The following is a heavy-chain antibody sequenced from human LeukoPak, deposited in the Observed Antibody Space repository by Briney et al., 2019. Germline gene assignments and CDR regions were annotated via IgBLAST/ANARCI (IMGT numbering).Heavy chain of an antibody. Sequence: GGSLRLSCAASGFTLSSYTMNWARQAPGKGLEWVSSISSSSSYIYYADSVKGRFTISRDNAKNSLSLQMNSLRAEDTAVYYFARGVPAFDNWGQGTLVTVSS. D-gene: IGHD2-2*01. CDR2: ISSSSSYI. CDR1: GFTLSSYT. CDR3: ARGVPAFDN. V-gene: IGHV3-21*01. J-gene: IGHJ4*02.